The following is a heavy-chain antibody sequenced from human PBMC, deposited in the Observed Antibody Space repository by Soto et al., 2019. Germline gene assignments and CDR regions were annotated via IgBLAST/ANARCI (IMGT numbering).Heavy chain of an antibody. CDR3: ASGMQLWLRRINNGYSG. Sequence: QVQLVQSGAEVKKPESSVKVSCKAPRGTFSTYAVSRVRQAPGQGIEWMGGIIPMFGTANYAQRFQDRVTITADESTNTVYMELSSLRSEDTAVYFCASGMQLWLRRINNGYSGWGQGTLVTVSS. CDR2: IIPMFGTA. V-gene: IGHV1-69*12. J-gene: IGHJ4*02. CDR1: RGTFSTYA. D-gene: IGHD5-12*01.